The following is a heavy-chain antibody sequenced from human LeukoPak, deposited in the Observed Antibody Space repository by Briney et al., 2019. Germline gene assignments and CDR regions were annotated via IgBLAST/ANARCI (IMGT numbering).Heavy chain of an antibody. V-gene: IGHV1-69*01. Sequence: SVKVSCKASGGTFSSYAISWVRQAPGQGLEWMGGIIPIFGTANYAQKFQGRVTITADESTSTAYMELSSLRSEDTAVYYCARVGYCSGGSCYLHGMDVWGKGTTVTVSS. D-gene: IGHD2-15*01. J-gene: IGHJ6*04. CDR3: ARVGYCSGGSCYLHGMDV. CDR1: GGTFSSYA. CDR2: IIPIFGTA.